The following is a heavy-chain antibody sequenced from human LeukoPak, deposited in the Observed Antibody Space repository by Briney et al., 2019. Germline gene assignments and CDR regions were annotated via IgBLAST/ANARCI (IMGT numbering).Heavy chain of an antibody. Sequence: SETLTLTCTVSGYSISSGYYWGWIRQPPGKGLEWIGSIYHSGSTYYNPSLKSRVTISVDTSKNQFSLKLSSVTAADTAVYYCAGPDSSGLFDYWDQGTLVTVSS. CDR3: AGPDSSGLFDY. CDR2: IYHSGST. V-gene: IGHV4-38-2*02. J-gene: IGHJ4*02. CDR1: GYSISSGYY. D-gene: IGHD3-22*01.